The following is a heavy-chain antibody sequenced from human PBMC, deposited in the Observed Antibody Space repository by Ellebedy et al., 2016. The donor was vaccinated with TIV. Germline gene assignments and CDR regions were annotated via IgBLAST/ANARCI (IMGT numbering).Heavy chain of an antibody. CDR2: INPNSGGT. D-gene: IGHD3-22*01. CDR1: GYTIIGYY. J-gene: IGHJ6*02. V-gene: IGHV1-2*02. Sequence: ASVKVSCKASGYTIIGYYMHWVRQAPGQGLEWMGWINPNSGGTNYAQNFQGRVTMTRDTSISTAHMELSGLRSDDTAVYYCATTYYYESSGYWGMDVWGQGTTVTVSS. CDR3: ATTYYYESSGYWGMDV.